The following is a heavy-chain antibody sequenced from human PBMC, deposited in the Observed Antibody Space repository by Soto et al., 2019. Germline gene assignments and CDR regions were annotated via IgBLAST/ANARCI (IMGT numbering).Heavy chain of an antibody. D-gene: IGHD4-4*01. CDR2: ISPYNGNT. V-gene: IGHV1-18*01. CDR1: GYTFSSYA. Sequence: ASVKVSCKASGYTFSSYAISWVRQAPGQGLEWMGWISPYNGNTNYAQNLQGRVTMTTDTSTTTAYMELRSLRSDDTAIYYCARGTTVTTTPTYYYMDVWGKGTTVTVSS. J-gene: IGHJ6*03. CDR3: ARGTTVTTTPTYYYMDV.